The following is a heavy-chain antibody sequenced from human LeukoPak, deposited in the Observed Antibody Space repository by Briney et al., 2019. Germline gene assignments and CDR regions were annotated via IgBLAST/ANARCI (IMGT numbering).Heavy chain of an antibody. J-gene: IGHJ3*02. V-gene: IGHV3-23*01. D-gene: IGHD4-23*01. CDR2: ISGSGGST. CDR1: GFTLSSYS. CDR3: AACGKSHNDAFDI. Sequence: PGGSLRLSCAASGFTLSSYSMSWVRQAPGKGLEWVSAISGSGGSTFYADSVKGRFTISRDNSKNTLYLQMNSLRAEDTAIYYCAACGKSHNDAFDIWGQGTMVTVSS.